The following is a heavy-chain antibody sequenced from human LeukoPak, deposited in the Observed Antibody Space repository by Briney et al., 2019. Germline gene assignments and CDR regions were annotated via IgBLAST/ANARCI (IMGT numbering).Heavy chain of an antibody. V-gene: IGHV4-30-4*02. CDR1: GGSISSGNYY. J-gene: IGHJ6*03. CDR3: ARGVRGSYLNYYYYYMDV. Sequence: PSETLSLTCTVSGGSISSGNYYWSWIRQPPGMGLEWFGYIYYTGSTYYNPSLKSRITISVDASKNQFSLKLSSVTAADTAVYYCARGVRGSYLNYYYYYMDVWGKGTTVTVSS. D-gene: IGHD1-26*01. CDR2: IYYTGST.